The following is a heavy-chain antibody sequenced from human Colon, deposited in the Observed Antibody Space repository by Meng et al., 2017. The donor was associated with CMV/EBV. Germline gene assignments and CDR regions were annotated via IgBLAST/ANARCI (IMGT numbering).Heavy chain of an antibody. V-gene: IGHV1-18*04. CDR1: GSPFTSYS. CDR3: ARLNGGNSGDWFDP. D-gene: IGHD4-23*01. CDR2: ISAYNGNT. Sequence: ASGSPFTSYSFTWVRQAPGPGLEWLGWISAYNGNTNYAQIVQGRVTMTTDPSTTTAYLELRNLRSDDTAVYYCARLNGGNSGDWFDPWGQGTLVTVSS. J-gene: IGHJ5*02.